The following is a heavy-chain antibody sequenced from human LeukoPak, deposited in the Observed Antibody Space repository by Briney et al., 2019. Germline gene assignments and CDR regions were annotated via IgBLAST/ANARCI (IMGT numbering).Heavy chain of an antibody. CDR1: GFTFSSYS. Sequence: GGSLRLSCAASGFTFSSYSMNWVRQAPGKGLEWVSYISSSSSTIYYADSVKGRFTISRDNAKNSLYLQMNSLRAEDTAVYYCARRGGNEHYYYYMDVWGKGTTVTVSS. J-gene: IGHJ6*03. D-gene: IGHD3-10*01. CDR3: ARRGGNEHYYYYMDV. V-gene: IGHV3-48*01. CDR2: ISSSSSTI.